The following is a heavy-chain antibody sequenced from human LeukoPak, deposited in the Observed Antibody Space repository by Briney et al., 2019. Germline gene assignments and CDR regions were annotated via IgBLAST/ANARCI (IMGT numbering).Heavy chain of an antibody. CDR1: GFTFSNAW. CDR3: TTRDQTYYYGSGSYLVDY. Sequence: GGSLRLSCAASGFTFSNAWMSWVRQAPGKGLEWVGRIKSKTGGGTTDYAAPVKGRFTISRDDSKNTLYLQMNSLKTEDTAVYYCTTRDQTYYYGSGSYLVDYWGQGTLVTVSS. V-gene: IGHV3-15*01. J-gene: IGHJ4*02. CDR2: IKSKTGGGTT. D-gene: IGHD3-10*01.